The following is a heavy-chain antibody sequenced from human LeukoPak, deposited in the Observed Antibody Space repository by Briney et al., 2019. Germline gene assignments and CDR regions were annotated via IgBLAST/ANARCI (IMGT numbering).Heavy chain of an antibody. CDR1: GFSFSTYW. J-gene: IGHJ4*02. CDR3: VRDCSGAVDS. Sequence: GGSLRLSCAASGFSFSTYWMHWVREVPGRGLVWVSRINVDGTTITYADSVKGRFTISRDDAKNTLYLQMNSLRADDTAIYYCVRDCSGAVDSWGQGTLVTVSS. D-gene: IGHD2-15*01. V-gene: IGHV3-74*01. CDR2: INVDGTTI.